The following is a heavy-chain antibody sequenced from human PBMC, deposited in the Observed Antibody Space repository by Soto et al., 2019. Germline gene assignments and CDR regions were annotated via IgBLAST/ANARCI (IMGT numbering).Heavy chain of an antibody. J-gene: IGHJ6*02. Sequence: QITLKESGPTLVKPTQTLTLTCTFSGFSLSTGGVGVGWIRQPPGKALEWLALIYWDDDKRYSPSLKSRLTVTKDNSKNQVVLTRINMDPVDTTTYYCAHSRCGGDCLRSYSSHYYYGMDVWGQGTTVTVSS. CDR2: IYWDDDK. CDR3: AHSRCGGDCLRSYSSHYYYGMDV. D-gene: IGHD2-21*02. V-gene: IGHV2-5*02. CDR1: GFSLSTGGVG.